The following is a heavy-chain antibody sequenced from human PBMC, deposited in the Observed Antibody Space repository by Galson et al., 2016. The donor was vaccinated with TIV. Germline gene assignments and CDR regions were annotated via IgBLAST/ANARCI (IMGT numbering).Heavy chain of an antibody. CDR1: GFTFSNAW. Sequence: LRLSCAASGFTFSNAWMTWVRQAPGRGLAWVGRIKSKSDGATTAYAAPVKGRFSISRDDSKDTVYLQMNNLKTEDTALYFCTTDLGYCLTTSCSLGLDYWGQGTLVTVSS. J-gene: IGHJ4*02. CDR3: TTDLGYCLTTSCSLGLDY. CDR2: IKSKSDGATT. D-gene: IGHD2-2*01. V-gene: IGHV3-15*01.